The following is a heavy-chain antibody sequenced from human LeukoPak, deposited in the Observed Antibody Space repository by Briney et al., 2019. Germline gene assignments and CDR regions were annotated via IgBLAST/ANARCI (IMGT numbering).Heavy chain of an antibody. Sequence: GGSLRLSCAASGFTFSSYGMSWVRQAPGKGLEWVSAISGSGGSTYYADSGKGRFTISRDNSKNTLYLQMNSLKTEDTAVYYCTTEVGATTLFDYWGQGTLVTVSS. J-gene: IGHJ4*02. CDR3: TTEVGATTLFDY. CDR1: GFTFSSYG. V-gene: IGHV3-23*01. D-gene: IGHD1-26*01. CDR2: ISGSGGST.